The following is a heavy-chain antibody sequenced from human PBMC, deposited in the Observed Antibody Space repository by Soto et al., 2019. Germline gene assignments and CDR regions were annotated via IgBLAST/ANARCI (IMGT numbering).Heavy chain of an antibody. Sequence: VQLVQSGTEVKEPGASVRVSCKASGYTFTAHSLHWARQAPGQGLEWMGWIIVSHDWPRYAPQFQGRLTFEPDTIGTTSYRHLTRLTPDDTAVYFCAREPADVVPGDYLGQGTPVVVSS. CDR2: IIVSHDWP. CDR1: GYTFTAHS. CDR3: AREPADVVPGDY. D-gene: IGHD6-25*01. V-gene: IGHV1-3*01. J-gene: IGHJ4*02.